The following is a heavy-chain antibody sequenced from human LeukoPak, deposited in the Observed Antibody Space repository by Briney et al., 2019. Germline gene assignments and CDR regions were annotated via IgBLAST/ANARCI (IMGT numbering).Heavy chain of an antibody. V-gene: IGHV1-58*01. D-gene: IGHD6-13*01. CDR1: GFTFTSSA. CDR2: IVVGSGNT. Sequence: GTSVKVSCKASGFTFTSSAVQWVRQARGQRLEWIGWIVVGSGNTNYAQKFQERVTITRDMSTSTAYMELSSLRSEDTAVYYCAAELVRYSSSGGHWGQGTLVTASS. CDR3: AAELVRYSSSGGH. J-gene: IGHJ4*02.